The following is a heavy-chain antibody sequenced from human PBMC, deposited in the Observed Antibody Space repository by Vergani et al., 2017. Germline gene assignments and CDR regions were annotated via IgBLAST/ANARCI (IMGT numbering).Heavy chain of an antibody. CDR1: GFTVSSNY. D-gene: IGHD3-10*01. CDR3: ARDARTMVLVGYWYFDL. CDR2: IYSGGST. V-gene: IGHV3-53*01. Sequence: EVQLVESGGGLIQPGGSLRLSCAASGFTVSSNYMSWVRQAPGKGLEWVSVIYSGGSTYYADSVKGRFTISIDNSKNTLYXQMNSLRAEDTAVYYCARDARTMVLVGYWYFDLWGRGTLVTVSS. J-gene: IGHJ2*01.